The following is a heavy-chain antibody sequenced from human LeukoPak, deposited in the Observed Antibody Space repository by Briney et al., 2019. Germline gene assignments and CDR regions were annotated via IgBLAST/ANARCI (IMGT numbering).Heavy chain of an antibody. CDR1: GFTFTSFW. V-gene: IGHV3-7*01. D-gene: IGHD6-13*01. Sequence: GGSLRLSCAASGFTFTSFWMTWVRQAPGKGLEWVANINRDGSKKTYVDSVKGRFTISRDNAKNSLYLQMSSLRAEDTAVYYCATAPAAADSCWSQGTLVAVSS. CDR2: INRDGSKK. J-gene: IGHJ4*02. CDR3: ATAPAAADSC.